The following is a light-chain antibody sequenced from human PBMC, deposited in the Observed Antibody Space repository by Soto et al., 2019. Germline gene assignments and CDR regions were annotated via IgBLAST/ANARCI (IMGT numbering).Light chain of an antibody. Sequence: EIVMTQSPATLSVSPGERATLSCRASQSVSSNLAWYQQKPGQAPRLLIYGASSRATGIPDRFSGSGSGTDFTLTISRLEPEDFAVYYCQQYGSYPPVTVGQGTKVDSK. CDR2: GAS. V-gene: IGKV3-20*01. J-gene: IGKJ1*01. CDR3: QQYGSYPPVT. CDR1: QSVSSN.